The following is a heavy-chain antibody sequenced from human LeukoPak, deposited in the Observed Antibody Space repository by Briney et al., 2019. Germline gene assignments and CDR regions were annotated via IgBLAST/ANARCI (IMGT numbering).Heavy chain of an antibody. J-gene: IGHJ4*02. CDR2: IYYSGST. Sequence: SETLSLTCTVSGGSVSSDSYYWSWIRQPPGKGLEWIGYIYYSGSTNYNPSLKSRVTISVDTSKNQFSLKLSSVTAADTAVYYCARYRYGSGSRYFDYWGQGTLVTVSS. CDR3: ARYRYGSGSRYFDY. CDR1: GGSVSSDSYY. V-gene: IGHV4-61*01. D-gene: IGHD3-10*01.